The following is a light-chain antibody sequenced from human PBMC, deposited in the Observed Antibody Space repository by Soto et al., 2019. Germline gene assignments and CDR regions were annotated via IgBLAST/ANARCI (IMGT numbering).Light chain of an antibody. Sequence: DIVMTQSPDSLAVSLGERATINCKSSQSVLYSPNNKNSLAWYQQKPGQPPKLFIYWASIRESGVHDRFSGRGSGTVFTLTISRLQAEDVAVYYCQQYDKTPPTFGQGTKVEIK. CDR3: QQYDKTPPT. CDR1: QSVLYSPNNKNS. J-gene: IGKJ1*01. V-gene: IGKV4-1*01. CDR2: WAS.